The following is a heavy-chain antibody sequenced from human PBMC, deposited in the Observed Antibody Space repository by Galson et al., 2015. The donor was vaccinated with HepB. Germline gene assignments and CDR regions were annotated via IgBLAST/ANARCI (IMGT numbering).Heavy chain of an antibody. Sequence: SLRLSCAVSGFTVSSNFMTWVRQAPGKGLEWVSVVYAAGTTYYADSVRGRFTISRDISKNMVYLQMNSLRAEDTAVYYCARDNNPFDFWGQGTLVIVSS. CDR2: VYAAGTT. D-gene: IGHD1/OR15-1a*01. J-gene: IGHJ4*02. CDR3: ARDNNPFDF. V-gene: IGHV3-66*01. CDR1: GFTVSSNF.